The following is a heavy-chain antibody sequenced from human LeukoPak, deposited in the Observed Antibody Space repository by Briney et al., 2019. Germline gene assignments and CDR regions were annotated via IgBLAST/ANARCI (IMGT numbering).Heavy chain of an antibody. V-gene: IGHV4-34*10. CDR2: IFYTGSP. Sequence: SETLSLTCAVYGGSFSGYYWSWIRQPPGKGLEWLGEIFYTGSPNYNPSFKSRITMSVDKSNNQFSLILTSVTVADTAVYYCARDGNSYYDHWGQGILVTVTS. CDR3: ARDGNSYYDH. CDR1: GGSFSGYY. D-gene: IGHD5-24*01. J-gene: IGHJ5*02.